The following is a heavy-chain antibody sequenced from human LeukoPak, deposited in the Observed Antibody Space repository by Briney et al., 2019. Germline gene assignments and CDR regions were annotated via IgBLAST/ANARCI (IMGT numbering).Heavy chain of an antibody. Sequence: PSETLSLTCTVSGYSISSGYYWGWIRQPPGKGLEWIGSIYHSGSTYYNPSLKSRVTISVDTSKNQFSLKLSSVTAADTAVYYCARENYSNYVVGYWGQGTLVTVSS. CDR3: ARENYSNYVVGY. D-gene: IGHD4-11*01. CDR2: IYHSGST. V-gene: IGHV4-38-2*02. J-gene: IGHJ4*02. CDR1: GYSISSGYY.